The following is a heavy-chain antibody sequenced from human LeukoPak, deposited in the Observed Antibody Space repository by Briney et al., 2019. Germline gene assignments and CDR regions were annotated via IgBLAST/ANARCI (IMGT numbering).Heavy chain of an antibody. CDR1: GGTFSSYT. J-gene: IGHJ5*02. Sequence: SVKVSCKASGGTFSSYTISWVRQAPGQGLEWIGRIIPVLGIANYAQKFQGRVTITADKSTSTAYMELSSLRSEDTAVYYCARVRGISGVVITSYNWFDPWGQGTLVTVSS. CDR2: IIPVLGIA. CDR3: ARVRGISGVVITSYNWFDP. V-gene: IGHV1-69*02. D-gene: IGHD3-3*01.